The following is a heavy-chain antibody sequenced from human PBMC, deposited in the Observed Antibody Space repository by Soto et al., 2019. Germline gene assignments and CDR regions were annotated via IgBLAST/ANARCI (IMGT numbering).Heavy chain of an antibody. Sequence: GVSLRLSCAASGFPFSSHARNWVRQTPGKGLEWISSIDSSSSFIYYADSVKGRFTISRDNAKNSVFLHMSSLRADDTAVYYCARDPLWFGEIGYFDYWGQGALVTVSS. CDR1: GFPFSSHA. V-gene: IGHV3-21*06. CDR2: IDSSSSFI. CDR3: ARDPLWFGEIGYFDY. J-gene: IGHJ4*02. D-gene: IGHD3-10*01.